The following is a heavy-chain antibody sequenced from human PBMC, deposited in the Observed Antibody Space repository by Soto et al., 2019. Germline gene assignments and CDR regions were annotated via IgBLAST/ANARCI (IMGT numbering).Heavy chain of an antibody. CDR3: ARDKITGLFDY. CDR1: GRSISSGGYS. J-gene: IGHJ4*02. V-gene: IGHV4-30-2*01. CDR2: IYHSGST. D-gene: IGHD2-8*02. Sequence: PSETLSLTCAVSGRSISSGGYSWSWIRQPPGKGLEWIGYIYHSGSTYYNPSLKSRVTISVDTSKNQFSLKLTSVTAADTAVYYCARDKITGLFDYWGQGTLVTVSS.